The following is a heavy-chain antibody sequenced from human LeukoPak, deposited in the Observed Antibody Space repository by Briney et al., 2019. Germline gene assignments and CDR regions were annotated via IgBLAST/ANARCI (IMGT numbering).Heavy chain of an antibody. CDR2: IYHSGST. V-gene: IGHV4-38-2*01. Sequence: SETLPLTCAVSGYSISSGYYWGWIRQPPGKGLEWIGSIYHSGSTYYDPSLKSRVTISVDTSKNQFSLKLSSVTAADTAVYYCAGKYSYTSSWLSWGQGTLVTVSS. D-gene: IGHD6-13*01. J-gene: IGHJ5*02. CDR1: GYSISSGYY. CDR3: AGKYSYTSSWLS.